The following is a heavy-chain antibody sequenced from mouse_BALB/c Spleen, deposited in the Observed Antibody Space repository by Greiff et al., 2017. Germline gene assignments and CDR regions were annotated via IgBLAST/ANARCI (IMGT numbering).Heavy chain of an antibody. Sequence: EVQLVESGGGLVKPGGSLKLSCAASGFTFSSYTMSWVRQTPEKRLEWVATISSGGSYTYYPDSVKGRFTISRDNAKNTLYLQMSSLKSEDTAMYYCTRVGLLVTTDYDMDYWGQGTSVTVSS. D-gene: IGHD1-1*01. CDR3: TRVGLLVTTDYDMDY. V-gene: IGHV5-6-4*01. CDR1: GFTFSSYT. CDR2: ISSGGSYT. J-gene: IGHJ4*01.